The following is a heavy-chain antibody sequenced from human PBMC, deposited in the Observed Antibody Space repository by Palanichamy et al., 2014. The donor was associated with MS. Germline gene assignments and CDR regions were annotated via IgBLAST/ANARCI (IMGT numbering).Heavy chain of an antibody. V-gene: IGHV3-7*03. CDR2: IKHDGSEK. CDR1: GFTFSSSW. CDR3: ATRRAANY. J-gene: IGHJ4*02. D-gene: IGHD2-15*01. Sequence: EVQLVESGGGLVQPGGSLRLSCAASGFTFSSSWMTWVRQAPGKGLEWVANIKHDGSEKYYVDSVKGRFTISRDNAKSSLYLQMNSLRAEDTAVYYCATRRAANYWGQGTLVTVSS.